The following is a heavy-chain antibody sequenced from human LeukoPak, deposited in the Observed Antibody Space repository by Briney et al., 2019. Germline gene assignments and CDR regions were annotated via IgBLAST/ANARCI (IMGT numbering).Heavy chain of an antibody. J-gene: IGHJ4*02. Sequence: ASVKVSCKPSGYTFTAYNIHWVRQAPGQGLEWMGWMNPNSGDTNYAQNFQGRVTMTRDTSISTAYMELSSLRSDDTAVYFCLRGGGRSYCDYWGQGTPVIVSS. CDR3: LRGGGRSYCDY. V-gene: IGHV1-2*02. D-gene: IGHD2-15*01. CDR1: GYTFTAYN. CDR2: MNPNSGDT.